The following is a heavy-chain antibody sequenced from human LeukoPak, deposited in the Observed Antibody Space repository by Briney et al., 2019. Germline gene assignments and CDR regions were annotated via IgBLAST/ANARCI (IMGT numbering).Heavy chain of an antibody. V-gene: IGHV3-21*06. J-gene: IGHJ4*02. CDR1: GFTFGSYS. CDR2: ISSGSDYI. CDR3: ARDAGRRVGSITTASDY. D-gene: IGHD1-26*01. Sequence: GGSLRLSCAASGFTFGSYSIIWVRQSPAKGLEWVSSISSGSDYIHYADSVRGRFTISRDNAKSSVFLQMNSLRAEDSAVYYCARDAGRRVGSITTASDYWGPGTLVTVS.